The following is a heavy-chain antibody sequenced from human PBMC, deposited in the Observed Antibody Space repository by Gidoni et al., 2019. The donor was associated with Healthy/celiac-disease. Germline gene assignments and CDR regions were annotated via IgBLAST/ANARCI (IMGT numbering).Heavy chain of an antibody. Sequence: QVQLVQSGAEVKKPGASVKVSCKASGYTFTSYAMHWVRQAPGQRLEWMGWINAGNGNTKYSQKFQGRVTITRDTSASTAYMELSSLRSEDTAVYYCARPSGSYTGWFDPWGQGTLVTVSS. CDR3: ARPSGSYTGWFDP. D-gene: IGHD1-26*01. V-gene: IGHV1-3*01. CDR1: GYTFTSYA. CDR2: INAGNGNT. J-gene: IGHJ5*02.